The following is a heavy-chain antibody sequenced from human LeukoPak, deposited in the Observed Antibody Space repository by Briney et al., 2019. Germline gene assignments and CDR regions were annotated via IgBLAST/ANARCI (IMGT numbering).Heavy chain of an antibody. CDR1: GGSISSGDYY. J-gene: IGHJ4*02. D-gene: IGHD3-16*02. CDR2: IYYSGST. V-gene: IGHV4-30-4*01. Sequence: SQTLSLTCTVSGGSISSGDYYWSWIRQPPGKGLEWIGYIYYSGSTYYNPSLKSRVTISVDTSKNQFSLKLSSVTAADTAVYYCASTLYDYVWGSYRLDYWGQGTLVTVSS. CDR3: ASTLYDYVWGSYRLDY.